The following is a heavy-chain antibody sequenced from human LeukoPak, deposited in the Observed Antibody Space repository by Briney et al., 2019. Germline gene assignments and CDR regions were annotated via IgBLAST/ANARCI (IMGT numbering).Heavy chain of an antibody. J-gene: IGHJ3*02. CDR2: INWNAGST. CDR3: ARGSGTYYNDAFDI. D-gene: IGHD3-10*01. V-gene: IGHV3-20*04. Sequence: GGSLRLSCAASGLTFDDYGMSWVRQAPGKGLEWVSGINWNAGSTGYADSVQGRFTISRDNAKNSLYLQMNSLRAEDTALYYCARGSGTYYNDAFDIWGQGTMVTVSS. CDR1: GLTFDDYG.